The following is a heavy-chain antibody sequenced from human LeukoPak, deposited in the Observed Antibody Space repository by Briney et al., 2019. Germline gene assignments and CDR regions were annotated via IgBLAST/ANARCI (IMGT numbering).Heavy chain of an antibody. CDR1: GYSFTSYW. D-gene: IGHD3-22*01. J-gene: IGHJ3*02. CDR2: IYPGDSDT. V-gene: IGHV5-51*01. Sequence: GESPKISCKGSGYSFTSYWIGWVRQMPGKGLEWMGIIYPGDSDTRYSPSFQGQVTISADKSISTAYLQWSSLKASDTAMYYCARQPSYYDSSGHRETNAFDIWGQGTMVTVSS. CDR3: ARQPSYYDSSGHRETNAFDI.